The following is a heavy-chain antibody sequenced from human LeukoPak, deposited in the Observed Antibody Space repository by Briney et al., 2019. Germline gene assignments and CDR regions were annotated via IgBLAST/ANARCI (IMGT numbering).Heavy chain of an antibody. Sequence: ASVKVSCKASGYTFTSYAMHWVRQAPGQRLEWMGWINAGNGNTKYSQKFQGRVTITRDTSASTAYMELSSLRSEDTAVYYCAREEFIAVAGTRYYYYGMDVWGQGTTVTVSS. J-gene: IGHJ6*02. V-gene: IGHV1-3*01. CDR3: AREEFIAVAGTRYYYYGMDV. CDR2: INAGNGNT. D-gene: IGHD6-19*01. CDR1: GYTFTSYA.